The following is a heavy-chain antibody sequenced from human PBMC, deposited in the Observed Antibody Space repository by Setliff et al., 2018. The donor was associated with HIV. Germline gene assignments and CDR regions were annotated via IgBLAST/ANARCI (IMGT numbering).Heavy chain of an antibody. J-gene: IGHJ5*02. D-gene: IGHD3-22*01. V-gene: IGHV4-59*08. Sequence: SETLSLTCTVSGGSINNYHWSWVRQPPGKGLEWIAYVYYIGNTNYNPSLKSRVTVSVDTSKNQFSLKLTSVAAADTAVYYCARVTANRITMIVVVISGDWFDPWGQGTLVTVSS. CDR2: VYYIGNT. CDR1: GGSINNYH. CDR3: ARVTANRITMIVVVISGDWFDP.